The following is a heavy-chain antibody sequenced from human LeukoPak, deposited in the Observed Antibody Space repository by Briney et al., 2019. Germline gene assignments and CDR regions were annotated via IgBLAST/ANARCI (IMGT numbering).Heavy chain of an antibody. Sequence: GGSLRLSCAASGFTFSSYWMSWVRQAPGKGLEWVANIKQDGSEKYYVDSVKGRFTISRDNAKNSLYLQMNSLRAEDTAVYYCASSDGDYTYAFDIWGQGTMVTVSS. V-gene: IGHV3-7*01. CDR3: ASSDGDYTYAFDI. CDR1: GFTFSSYW. CDR2: IKQDGSEK. J-gene: IGHJ3*02. D-gene: IGHD4-17*01.